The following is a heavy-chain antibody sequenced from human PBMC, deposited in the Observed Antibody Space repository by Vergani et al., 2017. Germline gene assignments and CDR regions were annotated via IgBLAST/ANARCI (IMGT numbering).Heavy chain of an antibody. D-gene: IGHD1-1*01. CDR1: GFTFIMHA. Sequence: EVQLLESGGDLVQPGGSLRLSCAASGFTFIMHAMSWVRQAPGKGLEWVSTLSASDRRTHYADSVKGRFTISRDDSKSYLYLQMNSLQTEDTALYYCVRVKGSNWNDHLYDIWGQGTLVTVS. V-gene: IGHV3-23*01. CDR2: LSASDRRT. J-gene: IGHJ3*02. CDR3: VRVKGSNWNDHLYDI.